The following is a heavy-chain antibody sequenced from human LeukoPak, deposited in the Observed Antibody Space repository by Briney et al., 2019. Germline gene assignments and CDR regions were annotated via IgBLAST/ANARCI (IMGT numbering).Heavy chain of an antibody. CDR2: IKQDGSEK. Sequence: GGSLRLSCAAPGFTFSSYWMSWVRQAPGKGLEWVANIKQDGSEKYYVDSVKGRFTISRDNAKNSLYLQMNSLRAEDTAVYYCARDHPVVAATNWFDPWGQGTLVTVSS. CDR1: GFTFSSYW. V-gene: IGHV3-7*03. J-gene: IGHJ5*02. D-gene: IGHD2-15*01. CDR3: ARDHPVVAATNWFDP.